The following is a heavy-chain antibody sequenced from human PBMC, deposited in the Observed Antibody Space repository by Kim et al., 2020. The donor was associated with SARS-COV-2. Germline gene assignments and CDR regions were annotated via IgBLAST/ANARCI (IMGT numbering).Heavy chain of an antibody. CDR1: GFSFSAYG. CDR2: ISGKSDFT. J-gene: IGHJ4*02. CDR3: TKGAGGTYDY. Sequence: GGSLRLSCAASGFSFSAYGMHWVRQAPGKGLEWVSAISGKSDFTPYADSVKGRFTISRDNSKNTLYLQMNSLRGDDPAVYYCTKGAGGTYDYWGQGTLLTVSS. D-gene: IGHD2-8*02. V-gene: IGHV3-23*01.